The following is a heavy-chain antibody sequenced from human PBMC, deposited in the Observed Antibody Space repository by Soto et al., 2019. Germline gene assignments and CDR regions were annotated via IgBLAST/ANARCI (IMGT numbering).Heavy chain of an antibody. CDR2: ISSSSSYI. CDR1: GFTFSSYS. V-gene: IGHV3-21*01. J-gene: IGHJ6*02. D-gene: IGHD2-2*01. Sequence: GGSLRLSCAASGFTFSSYSMNWVRQAPGKGLEWVSSISSSSSYIYYADSVKGRFTISRDNAKNSLYLQMNSLRAEDTAVYYCARDPPGPAAMFVSYFYDMDVGRQETMVTVSS. CDR3: ARDPPGPAAMFVSYFYDMDV.